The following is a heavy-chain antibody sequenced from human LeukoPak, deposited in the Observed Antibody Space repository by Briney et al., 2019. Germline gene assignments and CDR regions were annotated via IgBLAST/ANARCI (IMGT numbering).Heavy chain of an antibody. V-gene: IGHV1-2*02. D-gene: IGHD3-16*01. CDR2: INPYSGGT. CDR3: ARADRLHGGPYLIGP. J-gene: IGHJ5*02. CDR1: GYSFTDYY. Sequence: VASVKVSCKTSGYSFTDYYMHWVRQAPGQGLEWMGWINPYSGGTSSAQKFQGRVTMTRDTSISTVYMQVSWLTSDDTAIYYCARADRLHGGPYLIGPWGQGTLVTASS.